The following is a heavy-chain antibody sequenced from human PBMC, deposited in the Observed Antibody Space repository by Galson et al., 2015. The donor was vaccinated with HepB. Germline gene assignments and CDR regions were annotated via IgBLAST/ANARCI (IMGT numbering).Heavy chain of an antibody. V-gene: IGHV1-46*01. CDR3: ARDLYRVVVVAATDRDAFDM. J-gene: IGHJ3*02. CDR1: GYTFTSYY. CDR2: INPSGGST. D-gene: IGHD2-15*01. Sequence: SVKVSCKASGYTFTSYYMHWVRQAPGQGLEWMGIINPSGGSTSYAQKFHGRVTMTRDTSTSTVYMELSSLRSEDTAVYYCARDLYRVVVVAATDRDAFDMWGQGTMVTVSS.